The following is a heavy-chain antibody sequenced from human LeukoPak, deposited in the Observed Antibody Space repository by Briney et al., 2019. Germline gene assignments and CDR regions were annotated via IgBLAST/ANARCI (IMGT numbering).Heavy chain of an antibody. J-gene: IGHJ5*02. CDR1: GGTFSSYA. D-gene: IGHD2-15*01. Sequence: GASVKVSCKASGGTFSSYAISWVRQAPGQGLEWMGRIIPIFGTANYAQKFQGRVTSTTDESTSTAYMELRSLRSEDTAVYYCARGPDAYCSGGSCYVSNWFDPWGQGTLVTVSS. CDR2: IIPIFGTA. CDR3: ARGPDAYCSGGSCYVSNWFDP. V-gene: IGHV1-69*05.